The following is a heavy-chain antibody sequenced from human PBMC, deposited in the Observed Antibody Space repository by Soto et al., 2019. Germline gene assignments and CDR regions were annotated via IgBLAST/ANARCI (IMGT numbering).Heavy chain of an antibody. V-gene: IGHV1-69*01. CDR2: IIPIFGTA. D-gene: IGHD2-21*02. CDR1: GGTFSSYA. CDR3: ARTYCGGDCSDWYFDL. J-gene: IGHJ2*01. Sequence: QVQLVQSGAEVKKPGSSVKVSCKASGGTFSSYAISWVRQAPGQGLEWMGGIIPIFGTANYAQKFQGRVTITADESTSTAYMELSGLRSEDTAVYYCARTYCGGDCSDWYFDLWGRGTLVTVSS.